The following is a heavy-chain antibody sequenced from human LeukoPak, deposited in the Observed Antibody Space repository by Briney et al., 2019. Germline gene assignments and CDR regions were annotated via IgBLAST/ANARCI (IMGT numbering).Heavy chain of an antibody. V-gene: IGHV4-61*02. CDR1: GGSISSGSYY. J-gene: IGHJ3*02. CDR3: ARDGVVTDAFDI. D-gene: IGHD2-21*02. CDR2: IYTSGST. Sequence: PSETLSLTCTVSGGSISSGSYYWSWIRQPAGKGLEWIGRIYTSGSTNYNPSLKSRVTISVDTCKNQFSLKLSSVTAADTAVYYCARDGVVTDAFDIWGQGTMVTVSS.